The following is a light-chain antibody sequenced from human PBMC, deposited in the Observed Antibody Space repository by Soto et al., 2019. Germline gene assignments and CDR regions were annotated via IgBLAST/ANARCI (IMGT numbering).Light chain of an antibody. Sequence: DIQMTQSPSSLSASVGDRVTITCQASQDITNYLNRYQQKPGKAPQLLIYDASNLETGVPSRFSGSGSGTDFTFTISSLQPEDIATYYCQQYDYLPLTFGGGTKVEIE. CDR2: DAS. CDR3: QQYDYLPLT. V-gene: IGKV1-33*01. J-gene: IGKJ4*01. CDR1: QDITNY.